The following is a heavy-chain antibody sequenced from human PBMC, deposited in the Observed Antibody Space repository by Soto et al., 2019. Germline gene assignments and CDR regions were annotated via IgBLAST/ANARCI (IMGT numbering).Heavy chain of an antibody. CDR1: GNGFPTFY. D-gene: IGHD3-22*01. CDR3: AGLYHYDSSGYYDY. J-gene: IGHJ4*02. CDR2: INPSGGRT. V-gene: IGHV1-46*01. Sequence: ASVKVSCKASGNGFPTFYMHWVRQAPGQGLEWMGIINPSGGRTTYAQKFQGRVTMTRDTSTSTFHMELSSLTSEDTAVYYCAGLYHYDSSGYYDYWGQGTLVTVSS.